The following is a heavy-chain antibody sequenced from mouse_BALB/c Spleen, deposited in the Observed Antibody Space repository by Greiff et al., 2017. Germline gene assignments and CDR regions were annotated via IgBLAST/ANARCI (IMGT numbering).Heavy chain of an antibody. CDR3: TRGYYGSSLWYFDV. J-gene: IGHJ1*01. CDR2: IRLKSNNYAT. D-gene: IGHD1-1*01. Sequence: EVQRVESGGGLVQPGGSMKLSCVASGFTFSNYWMNWVRQSPEKGLEWVAEIRLKSNNYATHYAESVKGRFTISRDDSKSSVYLQMNNLRAEDTGIYYCTRGYYGSSLWYFDVWGAGTTVTVSS. V-gene: IGHV6-6*02. CDR1: GFTFSNYW.